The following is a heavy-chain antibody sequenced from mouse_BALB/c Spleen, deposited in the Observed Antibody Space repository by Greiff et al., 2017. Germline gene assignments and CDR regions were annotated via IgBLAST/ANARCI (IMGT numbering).Heavy chain of an antibody. Sequence: QVQLQQSGAELAKPGASVKMSCKASGYTFTSYWMHWVKQRPGQGLEWIGYINPSTGYTEYNQKFKDKATLTADKSSSTAYMQLSSLTSEDSAVYYCAGGVTGLNLDYWGQGTTLTVSS. V-gene: IGHV1-7*01. J-gene: IGHJ2*01. D-gene: IGHD2-2*01. CDR1: GYTFTSYW. CDR3: AGGVTGLNLDY. CDR2: INPSTGYT.